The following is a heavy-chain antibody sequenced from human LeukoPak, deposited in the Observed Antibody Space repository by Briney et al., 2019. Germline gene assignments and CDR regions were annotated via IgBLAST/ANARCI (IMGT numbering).Heavy chain of an antibody. J-gene: IGHJ6*02. D-gene: IGHD4-11*01. CDR3: ARVTTSMRYYYHGMDV. Sequence: PGGSLRLSCAASGFTFSSYWMSWVRQAPGKGLEWIGEINHSGSTNYNPSLKSRVTISVDTSKNQFSLKLSSVTAADTAVYYCARVTTSMRYYYHGMDVWAKGPRSPSP. V-gene: IGHV4-34*01. CDR1: GFTFSSYW. CDR2: INHSGST.